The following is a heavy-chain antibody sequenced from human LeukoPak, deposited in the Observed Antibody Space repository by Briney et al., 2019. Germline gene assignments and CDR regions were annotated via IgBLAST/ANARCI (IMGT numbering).Heavy chain of an antibody. J-gene: IGHJ6*02. D-gene: IGHD1-26*01. CDR3: AKDRARIVGTIKYYHYGLDV. Sequence: PGGSLRLSCAASGFTFSSYAMNWVRQAPGKGLEWVSAISGSGDTTYYADSVTGRFTISRVISSYTLYLQLNSLRAEDTAVYYCAKDRARIVGTIKYYHYGLDVWGQGTTVTVSS. V-gene: IGHV3-23*01. CDR1: GFTFSSYA. CDR2: ISGSGDTT.